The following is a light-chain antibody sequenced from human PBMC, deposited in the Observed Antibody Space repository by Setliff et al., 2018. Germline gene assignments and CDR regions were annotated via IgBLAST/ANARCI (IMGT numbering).Light chain of an antibody. CDR1: GSDVGDYKY. V-gene: IGLV2-14*01. Sequence: QSVLTQPASVSGSRGQSITISCTGSGSDVGDYKYVSWYQQHPGKAPKLIIYEVSNRPSGVSNRFSGSKSGNTASLSISGLQAEDEADYYCSSYTSSSTLYVFGTGTRAPS. J-gene: IGLJ1*01. CDR2: EVS. CDR3: SSYTSSSTLYV.